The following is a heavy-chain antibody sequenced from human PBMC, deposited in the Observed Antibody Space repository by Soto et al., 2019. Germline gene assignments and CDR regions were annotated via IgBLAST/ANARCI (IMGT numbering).Heavy chain of an antibody. CDR3: ARGLLLWYGELSRRGDHYSYMDV. D-gene: IGHD3-10*01. CDR1: GGSFSGYY. V-gene: IGHV4-34*01. Sequence: QVQLQQWGAGLLKPSETLSLTCAVYGGSFSGYYWSWIRQPPGKGLEWVGEINHSGSTNDNRSPTRRVTLSVDTSKHQSSLKLSSVTAADTAVYYCARGLLLWYGELSRRGDHYSYMDVWGKGTTVTVSS. J-gene: IGHJ6*03. CDR2: INHSGST.